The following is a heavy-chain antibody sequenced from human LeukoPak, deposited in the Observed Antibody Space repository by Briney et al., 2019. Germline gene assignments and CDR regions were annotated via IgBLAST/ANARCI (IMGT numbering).Heavy chain of an antibody. D-gene: IGHD6-13*01. CDR2: IYSGGST. CDR3: ARALAAADFDY. J-gene: IGHJ4*02. Sequence: GGSLRLSCAASGFTLSSNYMSWVRQAPGKGLEWVSVIYSGGSTYYPDSVKGRFPISRDNSKNTLYLQMNSLRAEDTAVYYCARALAAADFDYWGQGTLVTVSS. CDR1: GFTLSSNY. V-gene: IGHV3-53*01.